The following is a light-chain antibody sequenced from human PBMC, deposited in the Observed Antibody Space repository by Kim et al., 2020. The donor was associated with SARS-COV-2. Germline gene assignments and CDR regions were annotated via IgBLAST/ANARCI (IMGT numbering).Light chain of an antibody. CDR3: QQRSNWPLT. J-gene: IGKJ4*01. Sequence: LGERATLSCRASQNINNYLAWYQQKPGQAPRLLIYDASNRASGIPIRFSGSGFGTDFTLNISSLEPEDFAVYYCQQRSNWPLTFGGGTKVELK. CDR1: QNINNY. V-gene: IGKV3-11*01. CDR2: DAS.